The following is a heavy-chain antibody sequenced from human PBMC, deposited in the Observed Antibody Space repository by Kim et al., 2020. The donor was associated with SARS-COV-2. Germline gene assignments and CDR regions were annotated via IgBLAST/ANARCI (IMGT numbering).Heavy chain of an antibody. D-gene: IGHD4-4*01. Sequence: GGSLRLSCAASGLSFDDSAMNWVRQAPGKGLEWLAVISYDGRNKDYADSVKGRFTISRDNPKRTLFLQMNSLRVEDTGVYYWARGNYHESLSLSGLYNGIDVWGQGPTDTVSS. CDR3: ARGNYHESLSLSGLYNGIDV. V-gene: IGHV3-30-3*01. CDR1: GLSFDDSA. CDR2: ISYDGRNK. J-gene: IGHJ6*02.